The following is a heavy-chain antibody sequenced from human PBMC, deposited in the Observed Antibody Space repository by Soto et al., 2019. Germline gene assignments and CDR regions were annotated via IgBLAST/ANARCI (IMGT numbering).Heavy chain of an antibody. J-gene: IGHJ5*02. Sequence: PGGSLRLSCAASGFTFTSYAMSWVRQAPGKGLEWVSGISGGGGSTYYADSVKGRFTISRDNTKNTLYLQMNSLRAEDTAVYYCAKAGGYDILTGYRNRFDPWGQGTRVTVSS. CDR2: ISGGGGST. V-gene: IGHV3-23*01. CDR3: AKAGGYDILTGYRNRFDP. CDR1: GFTFTSYA. D-gene: IGHD3-9*01.